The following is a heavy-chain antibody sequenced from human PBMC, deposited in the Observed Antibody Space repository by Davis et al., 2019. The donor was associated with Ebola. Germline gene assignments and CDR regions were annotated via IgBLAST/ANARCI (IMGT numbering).Heavy chain of an antibody. CDR1: GFTFSSYS. D-gene: IGHD3-10*01. Sequence: GGSLRLSCAASGFTFSSYSMNWVRQAPGKGLEWVSSISSSSSYIYYADSVKGRFTISRDNAKNSLYLQMNSLRAEDTAVYYCARDRLLWFGEPRGYGMDVWGQGTTVTVSS. J-gene: IGHJ6*02. CDR2: ISSSSSYI. CDR3: ARDRLLWFGEPRGYGMDV. V-gene: IGHV3-21*01.